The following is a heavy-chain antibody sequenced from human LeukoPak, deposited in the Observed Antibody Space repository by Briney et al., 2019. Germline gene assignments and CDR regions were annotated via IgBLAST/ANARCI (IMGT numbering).Heavy chain of an antibody. CDR1: GFTVSRNY. J-gene: IGHJ4*02. CDR2: IYSGGST. Sequence: PGGSLRLSCAASGFTVSRNYMSWVRQAPGKGLGWVSVIYSGGSTYYADSVKGRFTISRDNSKNTLYLQMNSLRAEDTAVYYCARVTSGSYVDYWGQGTLVTVSS. CDR3: ARVTSGSYVDY. V-gene: IGHV3-53*01. D-gene: IGHD1-26*01.